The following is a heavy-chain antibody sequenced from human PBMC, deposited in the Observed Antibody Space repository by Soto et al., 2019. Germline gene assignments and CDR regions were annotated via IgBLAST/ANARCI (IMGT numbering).Heavy chain of an antibody. J-gene: IGHJ4*02. CDR2: ISYDGSNK. V-gene: IGHV3-30*18. D-gene: IGHD4-17*01. CDR1: GFTFSSYG. CDR3: AKIYGDYGPNFDY. Sequence: ESGGGVVQPGRSLRLSCAASGFTFSSYGMHWVRQAPGKGLEWVAVISYDGSNKYYADSVKGRFTISRDNSKNTLYLQMNSLRAEDTAVYYCAKIYGDYGPNFDYWGQGTLVTVSS.